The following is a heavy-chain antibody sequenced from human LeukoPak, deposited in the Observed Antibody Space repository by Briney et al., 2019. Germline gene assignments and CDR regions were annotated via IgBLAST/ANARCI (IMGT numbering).Heavy chain of an antibody. Sequence: SVKVSCKASGGTFSSYAISWVRQAPGQGLEWMGRIIPILGIANYAQKFQGRVTITADKSTSTTYMELSSLRSEDTAVYYCASPLYSSSWYYFDYWGQGTLVTVSS. CDR2: IIPILGIA. CDR3: ASPLYSSSWYYFDY. J-gene: IGHJ4*02. CDR1: GGTFSSYA. V-gene: IGHV1-69*04. D-gene: IGHD6-13*01.